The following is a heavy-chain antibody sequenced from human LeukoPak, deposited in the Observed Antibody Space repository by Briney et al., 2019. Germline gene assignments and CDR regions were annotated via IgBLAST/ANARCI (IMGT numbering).Heavy chain of an antibody. CDR3: ARGPTSLFIDY. J-gene: IGHJ4*02. CDR2: INSDGRST. CDR1: GFTFRSYW. D-gene: IGHD1-26*01. V-gene: IGHV3-74*03. Sequence: PGGSLRLSCAASGFTFRSYWMHWVRQAPGKGLLWVSHINSDGRSTTYADSVKGRFTISRDSAKNTLYLQMNGLRAEDTAVYYCARGPTSLFIDYWGQGTLVTVSS.